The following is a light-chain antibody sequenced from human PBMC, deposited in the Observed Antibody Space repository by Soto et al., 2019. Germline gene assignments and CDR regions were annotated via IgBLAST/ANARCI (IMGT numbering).Light chain of an antibody. Sequence: QSALTQHRSVSGSPGQSVTLSCTGTSSDVGGYNYVSWYHQHPGKAPKLMIYDVSKKPSGVPDRFSGFKSGNTASLTIPGVQAEDEADYYCCSLAGSDTYVFGTGTKLTVL. CDR2: DVS. V-gene: IGLV2-11*01. J-gene: IGLJ1*01. CDR1: SSDVGGYNY. CDR3: CSLAGSDTYV.